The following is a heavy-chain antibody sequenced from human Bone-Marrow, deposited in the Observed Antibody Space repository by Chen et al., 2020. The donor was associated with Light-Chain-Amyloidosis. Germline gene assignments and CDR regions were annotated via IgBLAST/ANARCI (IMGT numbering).Heavy chain of an antibody. V-gene: IGHV5-51*01. D-gene: IGHD6-19*01. CDR1: GYTFPNYW. CDR2: IYPDYSER. Sequence: EVQLEQSGPEVKKPGESLKISCKGSGYTFPNYWIGWVRQMPGKGLEWMGVIYPDYSERSSSPSFQGQVTISADKSITSTYLPERSVKASVRARYYCARRGDGCDFDYWGQGTLVTVSS. CDR3: ARRGDGCDFDY. J-gene: IGHJ4*02.